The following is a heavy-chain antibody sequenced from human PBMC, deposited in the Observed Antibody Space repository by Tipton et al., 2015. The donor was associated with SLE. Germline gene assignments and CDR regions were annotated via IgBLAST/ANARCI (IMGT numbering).Heavy chain of an antibody. CDR2: ISSSSNYI. V-gene: IGHV3-21*01. CDR1: GLTFSSYA. CDR3: ARDEESGSCPGDVCHGN. J-gene: IGHJ4*02. Sequence: LRLSCAASGLTFSSYAMNWVRQAPGKGLEWLSFISSSSNYIVYADSVKGRFTISRDNAKNSLYLQMDSLRPEDTGFYFCARDEESGSCPGDVCHGNWGQGTLVSVSS. D-gene: IGHD2-8*02.